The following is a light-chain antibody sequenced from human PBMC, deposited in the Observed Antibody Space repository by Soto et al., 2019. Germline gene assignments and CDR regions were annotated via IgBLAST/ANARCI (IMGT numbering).Light chain of an antibody. CDR2: GAS. J-gene: IGKJ5*01. V-gene: IGKV3D-15*01. CDR1: QSVSNN. CDR3: QQYNNWIT. Sequence: EIVLTQSPGTLSLSPGERATLSCRASQSVSNNALAWYQQKPGQAPRLLIYGASNRATGIPDVFSGSGSGTDFTLTISSLQSEDFAVYYCQQYNNWITFGQGTRLEIK.